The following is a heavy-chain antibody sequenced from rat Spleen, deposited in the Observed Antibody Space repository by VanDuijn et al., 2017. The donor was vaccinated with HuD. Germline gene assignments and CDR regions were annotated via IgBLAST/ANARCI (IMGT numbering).Heavy chain of an antibody. CDR3: ARDGETVAASNWFAY. V-gene: IGHV2-1*01. CDR1: GFSLSSNS. D-gene: IGHD1-2*01. CDR2: IWGDGNT. Sequence: QVQLKESGPGLLQSSQTLSLTCTVSGFSLSSNSVHWVRQPPGKGLEWVGGIWGDGNTDYNSVLKSRLNISRDTSKSQVFLKMNSLQTDDTGTYYCARDGETVAASNWFAYWGQGTLVTVSS. J-gene: IGHJ3*01.